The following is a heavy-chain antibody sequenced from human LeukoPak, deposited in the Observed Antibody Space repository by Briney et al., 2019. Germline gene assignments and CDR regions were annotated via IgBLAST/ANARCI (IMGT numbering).Heavy chain of an antibody. V-gene: IGHV3-9*03. CDR2: ISWNSGSI. CDR3: AKGVNYYYDSSGYFDY. J-gene: IGHJ4*02. Sequence: GRSLRLSCAASGFTFDDYAMHWARQAPGKGLGWVSCISWNSGSIGYADSVKARFTISRDNANNSLYLQMNSLRAEDMALYYCAKGVNYYYDSSGYFDYWGQGTLVSVSS. CDR1: GFTFDDYA. D-gene: IGHD3-22*01.